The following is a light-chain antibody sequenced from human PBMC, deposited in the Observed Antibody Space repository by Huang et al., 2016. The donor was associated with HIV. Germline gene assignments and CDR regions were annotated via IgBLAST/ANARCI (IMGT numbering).Light chain of an antibody. CDR1: QDITNY. CDR3: QHSDGLPPFT. Sequence: DIQMTQSPSSLSASVGDRVIITCQESQDITNYLNWYQQKPGKAPKVLIYDATNLKTGVPSRFSGSGSGTHFTFTISSLQPEDIATYYCQHSDGLPPFTFGQGTKVEIK. J-gene: IGKJ2*01. CDR2: DAT. V-gene: IGKV1-33*01.